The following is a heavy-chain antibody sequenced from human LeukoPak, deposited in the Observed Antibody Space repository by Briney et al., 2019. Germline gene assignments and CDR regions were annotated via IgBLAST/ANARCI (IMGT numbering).Heavy chain of an antibody. Sequence: SETLSLTCTVSGGSISSYFWDWIRQPPGKGLEWIGTFYHGGSTYYNPSLKSRVTISVDTSKNQFSLNLTSVTAADTAVYYCARAMSIAARLQTILDYWGQGTLVTVSS. CDR3: ARAMSIAARLQTILDY. D-gene: IGHD6-6*01. V-gene: IGHV4-38-2*02. J-gene: IGHJ4*02. CDR2: FYHGGST. CDR1: GGSISSYF.